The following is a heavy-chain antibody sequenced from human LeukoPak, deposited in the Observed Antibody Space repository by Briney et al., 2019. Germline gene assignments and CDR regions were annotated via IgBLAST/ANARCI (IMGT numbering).Heavy chain of an antibody. CDR1: GFIFSNYG. V-gene: IGHV3-30*02. J-gene: IGHJ5*02. D-gene: IGHD3-10*01. Sequence: GGSLRLSCVASGFIFSNYGMHWVRQAPGKGLEWVAFIRFDGGDKFYADSVKGRFSISRDNSNNILYLHMNNLRAEDTAVYYCAKDLWFGEFEFDPWGQGTLVTVSS. CDR2: IRFDGGDK. CDR3: AKDLWFGEFEFDP.